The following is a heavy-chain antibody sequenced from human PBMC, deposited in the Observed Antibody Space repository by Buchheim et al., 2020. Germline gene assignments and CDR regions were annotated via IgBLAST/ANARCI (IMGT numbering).Heavy chain of an antibody. CDR2: ISSSSSYT. CDR1: GFTFSDYY. CDR3: ASFPAPWGGVEYYGMDV. D-gene: IGHD3-16*01. J-gene: IGHJ6*02. V-gene: IGHV3-11*06. Sequence: QVQLLESGGGLVKPGGSLRLSCAASGFTFSDYYMSWIRQAPGKGLEWVSYISSSSSYTNYADSVKGRFTISRDNAKNSLYLQMNSLRAEDTAVYYCASFPAPWGGVEYYGMDVWGQGTT.